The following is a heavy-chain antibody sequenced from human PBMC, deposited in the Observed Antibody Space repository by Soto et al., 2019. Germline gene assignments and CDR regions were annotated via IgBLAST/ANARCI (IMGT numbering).Heavy chain of an antibody. J-gene: IGHJ4*02. CDR2: ISGSGGST. CDR3: ANSLVDSSGYYYFFDY. CDR1: GFTFSSYA. V-gene: IGHV3-23*01. Sequence: GGSLRLSCAASGFTFSSYAMSWVRQAPGKGLEWVSAISGSGGSTYYADSVKGRFTISRDNSKNTLYLQMNSLRAEDTAVYYCANSLVDSSGYYYFFDYWGQGTLVNVPS. D-gene: IGHD3-22*01.